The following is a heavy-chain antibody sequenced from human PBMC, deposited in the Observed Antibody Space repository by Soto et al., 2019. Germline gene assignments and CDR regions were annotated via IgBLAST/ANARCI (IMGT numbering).Heavy chain of an antibody. Sequence: SVKVSCKASGGTFSSYAISWVRQAPGQGLEWMGGIIPIFGTANYAQKFQGRVTITADESTSTAYMELSSLRSEDTAVYYCARGYYYGSGSYYAYPSVGYYMDVWGKGTTVTVSS. D-gene: IGHD3-10*01. CDR1: GGTFSSYA. CDR2: IIPIFGTA. J-gene: IGHJ6*03. V-gene: IGHV1-69*13. CDR3: ARGYYYGSGSYYAYPSVGYYMDV.